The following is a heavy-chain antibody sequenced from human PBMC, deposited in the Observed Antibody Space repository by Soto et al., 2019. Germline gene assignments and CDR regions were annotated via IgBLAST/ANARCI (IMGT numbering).Heavy chain of an antibody. V-gene: IGHV3-15*07. CDR1: GFSFSDAW. CDR2: IKNKAHGGTA. J-gene: IGHJ4*02. D-gene: IGHD6-13*01. Sequence: GDSLRLSCAASGFSFSDAWMNWVSQAPGKGLEWVGRIKNKAHGGTADYAAPVKGRFTISRDDSKNTLYLQLSSLQTEDTAVYYCTKDWYLTFDSWAQGT. CDR3: TKDWYLTFDS.